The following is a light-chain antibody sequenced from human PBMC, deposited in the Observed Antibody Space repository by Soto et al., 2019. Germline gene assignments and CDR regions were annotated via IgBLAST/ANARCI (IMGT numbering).Light chain of an antibody. V-gene: IGLV2-14*01. CDR2: EVS. J-gene: IGLJ3*02. CDR1: SSDVGGYNF. CDR3: SSYTLRNTLVL. Sequence: QSAPTQPASVSGSPGQSITISCTGTSSDVGGYNFVSWYQQHPGKAPRLIIYEVSSRPSGVSYRFSGSKSGNTASLTISGLLAEDEADYYCSSYTLRNTLVLFGGGTKLIVL.